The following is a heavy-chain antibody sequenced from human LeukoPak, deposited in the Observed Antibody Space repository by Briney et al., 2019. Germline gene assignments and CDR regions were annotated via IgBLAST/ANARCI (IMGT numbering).Heavy chain of an antibody. D-gene: IGHD3-10*01. CDR3: VRRAYGSGSYPADY. J-gene: IGHJ4*02. V-gene: IGHV4-39*01. CDR1: GGSISSDSYY. CDR2: IYYSGST. Sequence: PSETLFLTCTVSGGSISSDSYYWGWIRQPPGKGLEWIGSIYYSGSTYYNPSLKSRVTISVDTSKNQFSLKLTSVTAADTSMYYCVRRAYGSGSYPADYWGQGTLVTVSS.